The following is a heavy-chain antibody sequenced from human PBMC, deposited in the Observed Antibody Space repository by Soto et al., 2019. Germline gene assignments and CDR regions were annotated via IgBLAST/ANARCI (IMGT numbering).Heavy chain of an antibody. J-gene: IGHJ4*02. V-gene: IGHV3-33*01. CDR2: IWYDGSNK. Sequence: QVQLVESGGGVVQPGRSLRLSCAASGFIFNNYGMHWVRQAPGKGLEGVAVIWYDGSNKYYADSVKGRFTISRDNSKNTLYLQMSSLRVEDTAVYYCARGDSSGHYWGQGTLVTVSS. CDR1: GFIFNNYG. CDR3: ARGDSSGHY. D-gene: IGHD3-22*01.